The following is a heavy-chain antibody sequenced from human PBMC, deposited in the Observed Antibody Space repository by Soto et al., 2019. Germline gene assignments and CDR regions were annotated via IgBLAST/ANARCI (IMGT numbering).Heavy chain of an antibody. V-gene: IGHV4-38-2*02. J-gene: IGHJ5*02. Sequence: SETLSLTCPVSGYSISSGYFWGWIRQPPGKGLEWIATIYHSGSTYYSPSLKSRVAISVDTSNNQFSLKLNSVTAADTAVYYCARVLSENWFDPWGQGSLVTVSS. CDR3: ARVLSENWFDP. CDR2: IYHSGST. CDR1: GYSISSGYF.